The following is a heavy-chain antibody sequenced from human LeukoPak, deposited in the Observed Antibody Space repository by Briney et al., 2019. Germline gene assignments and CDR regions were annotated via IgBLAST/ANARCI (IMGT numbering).Heavy chain of an antibody. CDR3: AGCGAGGSCYDAY. J-gene: IGHJ4*02. D-gene: IGHD2-15*01. CDR1: GFIFTDYW. Sequence: GGSLRLPCAASGFIFTDYWMHWVRQGPGKELVWLARISGDGRGTTYADSVKGRFTISRDNAKNSLYLQMNSLRAEDTAVYNCAGCGAGGSCYDAYWGQGTLVTVSS. CDR2: ISGDGRGT. V-gene: IGHV3-74*01.